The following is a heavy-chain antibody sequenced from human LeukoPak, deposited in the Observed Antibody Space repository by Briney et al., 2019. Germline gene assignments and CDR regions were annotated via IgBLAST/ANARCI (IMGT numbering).Heavy chain of an antibody. D-gene: IGHD3-22*01. CDR1: GFTFSSAA. V-gene: IGHV3-23*01. CDR3: VKSSRVVVIANHYYYYGMDV. Sequence: GGSLRLSCGASGFTFSSAAMRWVRQAPGKGLEWVSDISGSGCSTYYADSVKGRFTISRDNSKNTLYLQMNSLRAEDTALYYCVKSSRVVVIANHYYYYGMDVWGQGTTVTVSS. J-gene: IGHJ6*02. CDR2: ISGSGCST.